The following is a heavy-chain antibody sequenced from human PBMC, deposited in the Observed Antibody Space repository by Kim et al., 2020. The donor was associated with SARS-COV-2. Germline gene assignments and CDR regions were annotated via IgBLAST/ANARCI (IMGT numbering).Heavy chain of an antibody. Sequence: YSDPSLKSRVTISVDTSKNQFSLKLSSVTAADTAVYYCARTRYSSSWYGYWGQGTLVTVSS. D-gene: IGHD6-13*01. V-gene: IGHV4-31*02. J-gene: IGHJ4*02. CDR3: ARTRYSSSWYGY.